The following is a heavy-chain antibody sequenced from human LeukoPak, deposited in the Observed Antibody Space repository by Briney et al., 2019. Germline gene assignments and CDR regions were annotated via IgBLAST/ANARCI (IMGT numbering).Heavy chain of an antibody. CDR1: GGTFSSYA. J-gene: IGHJ4*02. D-gene: IGHD1-1*01. CDR2: TIPIFGTA. Sequence: SVKVSCKASGGTFSSYAISWVRQAPGQGLEWMGRTIPIFGTANYAQKFQGRVTITTDESTSTAYMELSSLRSEDTAVYYCARGTPKGGQLGDYRGQGTLVTVSS. CDR3: ARGTPKGGQLGDY. V-gene: IGHV1-69*05.